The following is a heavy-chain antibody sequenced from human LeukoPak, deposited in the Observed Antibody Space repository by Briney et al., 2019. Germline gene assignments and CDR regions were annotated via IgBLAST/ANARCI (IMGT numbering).Heavy chain of an antibody. Sequence: GGSLRLSCAASGFTFSDYAMSWVRQAPGKGPGWVSAITGSGGSTYYADSVKGRFTISRDKSKNTLYLQMNSLRAEDTALYYCAKDPAYYYGSGSYSTFEYWGQGTLVTVSS. CDR2: ITGSGGST. CDR1: GFTFSDYA. D-gene: IGHD3-10*01. J-gene: IGHJ4*02. V-gene: IGHV3-23*01. CDR3: AKDPAYYYGSGSYSTFEY.